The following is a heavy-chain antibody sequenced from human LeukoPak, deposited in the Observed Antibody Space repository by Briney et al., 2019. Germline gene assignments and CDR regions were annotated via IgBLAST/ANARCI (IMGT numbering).Heavy chain of an antibody. CDR1: GGSISSSSYY. D-gene: IGHD6-19*01. J-gene: IGHJ4*02. V-gene: IGHV4-39*07. CDR3: ASARIAVAGMGYYFDY. CDR2: IYYSGST. Sequence: SETLSLTCTVSGGSISSSSYYWGWLRQPPGTGLEWIGSIYYSGSTYYNPSLKSRVTISVDTSKNRFSLKLSSVTAADTAVYYCASARIAVAGMGYYFDYWGQGTLVTVSS.